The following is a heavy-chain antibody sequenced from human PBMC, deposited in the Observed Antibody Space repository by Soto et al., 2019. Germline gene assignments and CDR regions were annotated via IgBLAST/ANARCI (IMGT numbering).Heavy chain of an antibody. Sequence: SETLSRTCTVSGGSISSYYWSWIRQPPGKGLEWIGYIYYSGSTNYNPSLKSRVTISVDTSKNQFSLKLSSVTAADTTVYYCARRWGRTFDYWGQGTLVTVSS. CDR1: GGSISSYY. J-gene: IGHJ4*02. CDR2: IYYSGST. D-gene: IGHD7-27*01. CDR3: ARRWGRTFDY. V-gene: IGHV4-59*08.